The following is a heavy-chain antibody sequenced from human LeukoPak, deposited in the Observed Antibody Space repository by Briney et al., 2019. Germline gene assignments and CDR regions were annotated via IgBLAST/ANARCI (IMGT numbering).Heavy chain of an antibody. J-gene: IGHJ6*02. CDR2: IYYSGST. CDR3: AGRRVVGYYYYGMDV. Sequence: KSSETLSLTCTVSGGSISSYYWSWIRQPPGKGLEWIGYIYYSGSTNYNPSLKSRVTISVDTSKNQFSLKLSSVTAADTAVYYCAGRRVVGYYYYGMDVWGQGTTVTVSS. D-gene: IGHD2-15*01. V-gene: IGHV4-59*08. CDR1: GGSISSYY.